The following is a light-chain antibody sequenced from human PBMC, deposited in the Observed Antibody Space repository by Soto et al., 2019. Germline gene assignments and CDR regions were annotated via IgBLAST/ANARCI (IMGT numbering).Light chain of an antibody. Sequence: DIQMTQSPSSLSASPGDRVTITCRAGQNIDTYLNWYQQKPGRAPNLLIYAASSLQSGVPPRFSGGGSGTDFTLTINGLQPEDLATYYCQQSYSTPLTFGGGTKVEIE. CDR1: QNIDTY. CDR3: QQSYSTPLT. V-gene: IGKV1-39*01. J-gene: IGKJ4*01. CDR2: AAS.